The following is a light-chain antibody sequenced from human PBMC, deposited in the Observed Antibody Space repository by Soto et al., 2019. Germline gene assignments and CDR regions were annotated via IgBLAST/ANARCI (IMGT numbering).Light chain of an antibody. CDR3: QQYGSSPET. CDR1: QSVSSSY. V-gene: IGKV3-20*01. CDR2: GAS. J-gene: IGKJ1*01. Sequence: EIVLTQSPGTLSLSPGERATLSCRASQSVSSSYLAWYQQKPGQDPRLLTYGASSRATGIPDRFSGSGSGRDFTLTISRLEPEGFAVYYCQQYGSSPETFGQGTKVEIK.